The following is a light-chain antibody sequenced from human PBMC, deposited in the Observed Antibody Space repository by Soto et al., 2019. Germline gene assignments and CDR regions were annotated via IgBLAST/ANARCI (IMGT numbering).Light chain of an antibody. CDR2: AAS. CDR1: PGISSY. V-gene: IGKV1-8*01. Sequence: AIRMTQSPSSLSASTGDIVTITCRASPGISSYLAWYQQKPGKAPKLLIYAASTLQSGVPSRFSGSGSGTDFALTISCLQSEDFATYFCQQDYSYPRTFGQGTKVEI. CDR3: QQDYSYPRT. J-gene: IGKJ1*01.